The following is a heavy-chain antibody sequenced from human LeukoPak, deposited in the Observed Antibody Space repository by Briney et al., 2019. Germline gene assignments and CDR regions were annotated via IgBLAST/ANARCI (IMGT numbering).Heavy chain of an antibody. CDR3: ANRGPGSHQSGKYYFDY. CDR1: VFTFSTYG. CDR2: ISGSAATT. V-gene: IGHV3-23*01. J-gene: IGHJ4*02. Sequence: GGSLRLSCAASVFTFSTYGMTWVRQAPGKGLEWVSAISGSAATTFYSDSVKGRFTISIDNSKNTLYLQMNSLRAEDTAVYYCANRGPGSHQSGKYYFDYWGQGTLVTVSS. D-gene: IGHD3-10*01.